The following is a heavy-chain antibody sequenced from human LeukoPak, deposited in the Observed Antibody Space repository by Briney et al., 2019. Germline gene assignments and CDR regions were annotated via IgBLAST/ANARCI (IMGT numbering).Heavy chain of an antibody. CDR3: ARSFHIVVVPAASLWFDP. CDR2: IIPIFGTA. Sequence: SVKVSCKASGGTFSSYANSWVRQAPGQALEWMGGIIPIFGTANYAQKFQGRVTITTDESTSTAYMELSSLRSEDTAVYYCARSFHIVVVPAASLWFDPWGQGTLVTVSS. J-gene: IGHJ5*02. CDR1: GGTFSSYA. V-gene: IGHV1-69*05. D-gene: IGHD2-2*01.